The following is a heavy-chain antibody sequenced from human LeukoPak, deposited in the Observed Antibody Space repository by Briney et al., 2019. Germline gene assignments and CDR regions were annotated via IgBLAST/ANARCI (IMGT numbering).Heavy chain of an antibody. V-gene: IGHV5-51*01. D-gene: IGHD3-10*01. CDR1: GYSFTSSW. Sequence: GESLKISCQASGYSFTSSWIGWARQMPGKGLEWMAIINPGDSDTKYSPSFQGQVTISADKSISTVYLQWGSLKASDTAMYYCARQPGAGWFDPWGQGTLVTVSS. J-gene: IGHJ5*02. CDR2: INPGDSDT. CDR3: ARQPGAGWFDP.